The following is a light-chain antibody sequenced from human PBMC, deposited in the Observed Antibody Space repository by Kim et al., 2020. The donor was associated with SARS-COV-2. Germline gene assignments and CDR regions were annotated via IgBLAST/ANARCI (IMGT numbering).Light chain of an antibody. Sequence: RGTISCNGSSTNIGEGYDVHWDQQLPGTAPKSLIYGNSNRPSGVPDRFSGSKSGTSASLAITGLQAEDEADYYCQSYDSSLSGWVFGTGTKVTVL. J-gene: IGLJ1*01. CDR3: QSYDSSLSGWV. V-gene: IGLV1-40*01. CDR2: GNS. CDR1: STNIGEGYD.